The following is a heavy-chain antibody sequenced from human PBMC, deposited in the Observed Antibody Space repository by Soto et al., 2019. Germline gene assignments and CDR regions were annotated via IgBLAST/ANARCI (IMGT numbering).Heavy chain of an antibody. D-gene: IGHD6-13*01. J-gene: IGHJ5*02. CDR3: ARDQPKYSSSWYGGFDP. CDR1: GGSISIYY. V-gene: IGHV4-59*01. CDR2: IYYSGST. Sequence: SETLSLTCTVSGGSISIYYWSWIRQPPGKGLEWIGYIYYSGSTNYNPSLKSRVTISVDTSKNQFSLKLSSVTAADTAVYYCARDQPKYSSSWYGGFDPWGQGTLVTVSS.